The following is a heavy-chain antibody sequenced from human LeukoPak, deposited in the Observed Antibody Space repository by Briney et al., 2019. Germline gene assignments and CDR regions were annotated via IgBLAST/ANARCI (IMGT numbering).Heavy chain of an antibody. Sequence: GASVKVSCKVSGYTLTELSMHWVRQAPGKGLEWMGGFDPEDGETIYAQKFQGRVTMTEDTSTDTAYMELSSLRSEDTAVYYCATGQTWVVVVAMAFDVWGQGTMVTVSS. CDR1: GYTLTELS. CDR3: ATGQTWVVVVAMAFDV. D-gene: IGHD2-15*01. V-gene: IGHV1-24*01. CDR2: FDPEDGET. J-gene: IGHJ3*01.